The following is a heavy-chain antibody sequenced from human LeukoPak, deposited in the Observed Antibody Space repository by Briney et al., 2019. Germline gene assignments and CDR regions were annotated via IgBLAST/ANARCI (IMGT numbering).Heavy chain of an antibody. CDR3: ASPAYQAA. Sequence: ASVKVSCKASGYTFTGYYMHWVRQAPGQGLEWMGGIIPIFGTANYAQKFQGRVTITADESTSTAYMELSSLRSEDTAVYYCASPAYQAAWGQGTLVTVSS. J-gene: IGHJ5*02. V-gene: IGHV1-69*13. CDR2: IIPIFGTA. D-gene: IGHD2-2*01. CDR1: GYTFTGYY.